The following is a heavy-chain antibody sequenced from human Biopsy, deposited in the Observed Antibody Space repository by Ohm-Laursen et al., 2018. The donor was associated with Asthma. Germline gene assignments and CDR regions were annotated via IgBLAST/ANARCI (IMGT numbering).Heavy chain of an antibody. CDR2: INSVFGTT. V-gene: IGHV1-69*01. Sequence: SSVKVSCKSLGGTFNTYVNGWVRQAPGQGLEWMGGINSVFGTTTYPQKFQDRVTITADDSTSTVYMELSSLRSEDTAVYYCARKAGSCISRTCYSLDFWGQGTLVTVSS. D-gene: IGHD2-2*01. CDR3: ARKAGSCISRTCYSLDF. CDR1: GGTFNTYV. J-gene: IGHJ4*02.